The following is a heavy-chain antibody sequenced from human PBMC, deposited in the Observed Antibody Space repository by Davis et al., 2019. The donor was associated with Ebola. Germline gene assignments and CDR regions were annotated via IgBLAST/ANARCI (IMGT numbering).Heavy chain of an antibody. V-gene: IGHV3-23*01. J-gene: IGHJ6*04. CDR1: VITFSSYA. Sequence: GGSLRLSCTDSVITFSSYAMTWVRQAPGKGLEWVSAISGSGGSTYYADSVKGRFTISRDNSKNTLYLQMNSLRAEDTAVYYCAKGVAAHAYYYYGMDVWGKGTTVTVSS. D-gene: IGHD6-6*01. CDR3: AKGVAAHAYYYYGMDV. CDR2: ISGSGGST.